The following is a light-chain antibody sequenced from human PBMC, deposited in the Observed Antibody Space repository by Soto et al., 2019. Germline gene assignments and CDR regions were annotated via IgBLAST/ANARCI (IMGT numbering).Light chain of an antibody. J-gene: IGKJ1*01. Sequence: IVLTQSPGTLSLSPGEKVPLSCRASQSLSSTYLAWYQQKPGQAPRLLMYGTSRRPTGIPDRFSGSGSGTDFTPTISRLEPEDFAVYCCQPYSQSLPGTFGRGTKVDIK. V-gene: IGKV3-20*01. CDR1: QSLSSTY. CDR3: QPYSQSLPGT. CDR2: GTS.